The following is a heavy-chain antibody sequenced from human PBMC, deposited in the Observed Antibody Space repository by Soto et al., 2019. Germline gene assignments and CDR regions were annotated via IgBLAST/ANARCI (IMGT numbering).Heavy chain of an antibody. D-gene: IGHD3-22*01. V-gene: IGHV1-69*01. CDR3: ACSRPSYYYDSSGFSYYFDY. CDR2: IVPMFGRA. CDR1: GGTFSNFA. J-gene: IGHJ4*02. Sequence: QVQLVQSGAEVKKPGSSVKVSCKASGGTFSNFAISWVRQAPGQGLEWMGGIVPMFGRANYAQKFQGRVTITADESTITAYMELSSLRSEDTAVYYCACSRPSYYYDSSGFSYYFDYWGQGTLVTVSS.